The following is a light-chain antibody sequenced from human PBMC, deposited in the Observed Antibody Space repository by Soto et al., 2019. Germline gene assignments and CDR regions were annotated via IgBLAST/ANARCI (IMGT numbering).Light chain of an antibody. J-gene: IGKJ2*01. Sequence: DIQMTQSPSSLSASVGDTVAITCQASQSISVHLNWYQQKPGKVPKLLIYAASYLQSGVPSRFSGSGSETDFALTFSSLQPEDFATYYCQQSYITPYTFGQGTKLEIK. CDR2: AAS. CDR1: QSISVH. V-gene: IGKV1-39*01. CDR3: QQSYITPYT.